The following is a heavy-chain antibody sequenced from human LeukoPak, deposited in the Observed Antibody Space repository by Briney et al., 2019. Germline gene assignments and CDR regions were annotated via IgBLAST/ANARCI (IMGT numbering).Heavy chain of an antibody. D-gene: IGHD2-2*01. Sequence: SETLSLTCTVSGYSISSGYYWGWIRQPPGKGLEWIGSIFHSGSTYYNPSLKSRVTISVDTSKNQFSLKLSSVTAADTAVYYCARDLFASTTRGAFDIWGQGTMVTVSS. J-gene: IGHJ3*02. V-gene: IGHV4-38-2*02. CDR3: ARDLFASTTRGAFDI. CDR1: GYSISSGYY. CDR2: IFHSGST.